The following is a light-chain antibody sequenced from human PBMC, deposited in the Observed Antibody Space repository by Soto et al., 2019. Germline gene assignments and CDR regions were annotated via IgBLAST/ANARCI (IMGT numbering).Light chain of an antibody. J-gene: IGLJ1*01. CDR1: SSDVGAYNY. CDR3: TSYAGTYSFFDV. CDR2: EVS. V-gene: IGLV2-8*01. Sequence: QSALTQPPSASGSPGQSVTISCTGTSSDVGAYNYVSWYQQLPGKAPKLIIYEVSKRPSGVPDRFSGSKSGNTASLTVSGLQAEDEADYYFTSYAGTYSFFDVFVTGTKLTVL.